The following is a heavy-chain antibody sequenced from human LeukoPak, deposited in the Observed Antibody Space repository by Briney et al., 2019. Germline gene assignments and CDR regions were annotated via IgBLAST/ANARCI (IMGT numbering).Heavy chain of an antibody. CDR3: ARSRQLRYFDPLEDWFDP. CDR2: IYYSGST. Sequence: PSETLSLTCAVYGGSFSGYYWSWIRQPPGKGLEWIGYIYYSGSTNYNPSLKSRVTISVDTSKNQFSLKLSSVTAADTAVYYCARSRQLRYFDPLEDWFDPWGQGTLVTVSS. V-gene: IGHV4-59*08. D-gene: IGHD3-9*01. CDR1: GGSFSGYY. J-gene: IGHJ5*02.